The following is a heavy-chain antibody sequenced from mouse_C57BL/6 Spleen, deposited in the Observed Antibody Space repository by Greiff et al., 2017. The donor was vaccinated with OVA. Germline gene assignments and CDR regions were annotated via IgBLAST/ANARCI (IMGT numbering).Heavy chain of an antibody. D-gene: IGHD1-1*01. CDR1: GYTFTSYW. V-gene: IGHV1-69*01. Sequence: QLQQPGAELVMPGASVKLSCKASGYTFTSYWMHWVKQRPGQGLEWIGEIDPSDSYTNYNQKFKGKSTLTVDKSSSTAYMQLSSLTAEDSAVYYCARGATVVPYYFDYWGQGTTLTVSS. J-gene: IGHJ2*01. CDR2: IDPSDSYT. CDR3: ARGATVVPYYFDY.